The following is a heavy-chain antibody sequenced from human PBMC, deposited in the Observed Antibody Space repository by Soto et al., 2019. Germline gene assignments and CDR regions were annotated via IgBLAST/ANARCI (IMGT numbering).Heavy chain of an antibody. J-gene: IGHJ3*02. CDR2: FSGSGGST. V-gene: IGHV3-23*01. CDR3: AKGLRAATWFGELLSACHI. CDR1: GFTFSSYA. D-gene: IGHD3-10*01. Sequence: EVQLLESGGGLVQPGGSLRLSCAASGFTFSSYAMSWVRHAPGTGLEGVSAFSGSGGSTYHADCVKGRFTISRDNSKKSLYLQMNSLRAEDTAVYYCAKGLRAATWFGELLSACHIWGQGTMVTVSS.